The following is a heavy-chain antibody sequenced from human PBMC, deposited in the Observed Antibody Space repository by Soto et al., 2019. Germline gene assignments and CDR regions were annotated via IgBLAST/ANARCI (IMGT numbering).Heavy chain of an antibody. CDR3: AKDYRWNSSHNFDY. CDR2: ISGSGGST. CDR1: GFTFSSYA. V-gene: IGHV3-23*01. J-gene: IGHJ4*02. D-gene: IGHD1-7*01. Sequence: PGGSLRLSCAASGFTFSSYAMSWVRQAPGKGLEWVSAISGSGGSTYYADSVKGQFTISRDNSRNTLYLQMNSLRAEDTAVYYCAKDYRWNSSHNFDYWGQGTLVTVSS.